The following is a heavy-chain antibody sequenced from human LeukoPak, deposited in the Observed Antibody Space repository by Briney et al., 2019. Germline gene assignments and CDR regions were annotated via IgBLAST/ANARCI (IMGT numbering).Heavy chain of an antibody. CDR1: GFTFSSYE. J-gene: IGHJ4*02. CDR3: ARDYSTVTTFFDY. V-gene: IGHV3-48*03. CDR2: ISSSGSTI. D-gene: IGHD4-17*01. Sequence: GGSLRLSCAASGFTFSSYEMNWVRQAPGKGLEWVSYISSSGSTIYYADSVKGRFTISRDNAKNSLYLQMNSLRAEDTAVYYCARDYSTVTTFFDYWGQGTLVTVSS.